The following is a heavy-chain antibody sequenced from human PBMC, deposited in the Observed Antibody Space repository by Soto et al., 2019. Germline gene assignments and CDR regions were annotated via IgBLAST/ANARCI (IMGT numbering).Heavy chain of an antibody. Sequence: TLSLTCVISGDSVSSYSAAWNWIRQSPSGGLEWLGRTYYRSRFFSDYAESVKSRIIINADTSKNQFSLQLRSVTPEDTAVYYCARDRYSSSGWFDPWGQGTPVTVSS. J-gene: IGHJ5*02. CDR2: TYYRSRFFS. D-gene: IGHD6-6*01. V-gene: IGHV6-1*01. CDR3: ARDRYSSSGWFDP. CDR1: GDSVSSYSAA.